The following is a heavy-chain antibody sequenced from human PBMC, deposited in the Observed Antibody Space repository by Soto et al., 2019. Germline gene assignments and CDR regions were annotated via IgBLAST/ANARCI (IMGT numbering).Heavy chain of an antibody. J-gene: IGHJ4*02. Sequence: EVQLVESGGGLVKPGGSLRLSCAASGFTFSSYSMNWVRQAPGKGLEWVSSISSSSSYIYYADSVKGRFTISRDNAKNSLYLQMNSLRAEDTAVYYCAREYTRPGQQLVPSGFDYWGQGTLVTVSS. CDR2: ISSSSSYI. D-gene: IGHD6-13*01. V-gene: IGHV3-21*01. CDR1: GFTFSSYS. CDR3: AREYTRPGQQLVPSGFDY.